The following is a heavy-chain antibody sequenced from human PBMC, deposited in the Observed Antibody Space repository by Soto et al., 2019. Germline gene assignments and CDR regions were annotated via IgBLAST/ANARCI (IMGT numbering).Heavy chain of an antibody. Sequence: EVQLLESGGGLVQPGGSLRLSCAASGFTFSSYAMSWVRQAPGKALEWVSAISGSGGSTYYADSVKGRFTISRNNSNNTLYLKMNSLRAEDTAVYYCAKVQVVVVADTVAFDIWGQGTMVTVSS. J-gene: IGHJ3*02. CDR1: GFTFSSYA. V-gene: IGHV3-23*01. CDR2: ISGSGGST. D-gene: IGHD2-15*01. CDR3: AKVQVVVVADTVAFDI.